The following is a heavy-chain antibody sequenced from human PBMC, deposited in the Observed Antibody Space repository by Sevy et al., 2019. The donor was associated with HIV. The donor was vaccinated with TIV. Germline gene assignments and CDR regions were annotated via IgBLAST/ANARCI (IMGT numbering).Heavy chain of an antibody. CDR2: IIRSGTTK. Sequence: GGSLRLSCAASGFPFSNYNMNWVRQTPGRGLEWVSYIIRSGTTKYYADSVKGRFTISRDNDQSSVYLQMNALRDEDTAVYYCARETTISAYNDFWGQGTLVTVSS. D-gene: IGHD3-16*01. CDR1: GFPFSNYN. J-gene: IGHJ4*02. V-gene: IGHV3-48*02. CDR3: ARETTISAYNDF.